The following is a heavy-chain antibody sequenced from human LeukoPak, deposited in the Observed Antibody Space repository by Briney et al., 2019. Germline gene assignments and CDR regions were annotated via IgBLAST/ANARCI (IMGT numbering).Heavy chain of an antibody. CDR3: ASGATVTPAYYFDY. V-gene: IGHV4-31*03. CDR1: GGSISSGGYY. D-gene: IGHD4-17*01. J-gene: IGHJ4*02. Sequence: PSETLSLTCTVSGGSISSGGYYWRWIRQHPGKGLEWIGYIYYSGSTYYNPSLKSRVTISVDTSKNQFSLKLSSVTAADTAVYYCASGATVTPAYYFDYWGQGTLVTVSS. CDR2: IYYSGST.